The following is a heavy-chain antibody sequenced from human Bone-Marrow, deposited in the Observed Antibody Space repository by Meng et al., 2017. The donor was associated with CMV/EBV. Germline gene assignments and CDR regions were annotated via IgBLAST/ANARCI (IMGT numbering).Heavy chain of an antibody. CDR2: MNPNSGNT. V-gene: IGHV1-8*03. Sequence: ASAKVSCKASGYTFTSYDIYWVRQATGQGLEWMGWMNPNSGNTGYAQKFQGRVTITRNTSISTAYMELSSLRSEDTAVYYCASLVRDCGGDCYSSWYFDLWGRGTLVTVSS. J-gene: IGHJ2*01. CDR3: ASLVRDCGGDCYSSWYFDL. CDR1: GYTFTSYD. D-gene: IGHD2-21*01.